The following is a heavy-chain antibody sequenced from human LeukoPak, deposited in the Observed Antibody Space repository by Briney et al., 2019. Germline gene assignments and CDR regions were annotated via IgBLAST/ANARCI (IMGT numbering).Heavy chain of an antibody. V-gene: IGHV4-34*01. D-gene: IGHD2-15*01. CDR2: INHSRRS. J-gene: IGHJ3*02. CDR3: ARAGYYGSYDGFDI. CDR1: GGSFSGGHY. Sequence: SETLSLTCAVYGGSFSGGHYCNWIRQSPGKGLEWIGEINHSRRSNYNPSLKSRVTISVDTSKNQFSLKLNSVTAADTAVYCCARAGYYGSYDGFDIWGQGSMVTVSS.